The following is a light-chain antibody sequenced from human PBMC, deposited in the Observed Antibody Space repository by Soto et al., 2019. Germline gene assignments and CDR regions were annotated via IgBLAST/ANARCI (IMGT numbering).Light chain of an antibody. CDR3: QSYERSLSGVV. V-gene: IGLV1-40*01. Sequence: QSVLTQPPSVPGAPGQRVTISCTGSSSNIGAGYDVHWYQPLPGTAPKLLIYGSSNRPSGVPDRFSGSKSGTSASLAITGLQAEDEADYYCQSYERSLSGVVFGGGTKLTVL. CDR1: SSNIGAGYD. J-gene: IGLJ2*01. CDR2: GSS.